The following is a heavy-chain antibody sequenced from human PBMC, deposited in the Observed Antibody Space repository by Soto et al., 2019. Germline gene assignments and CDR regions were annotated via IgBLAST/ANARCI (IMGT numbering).Heavy chain of an antibody. CDR1: GFTFKNFA. Sequence: EVQLLESGGGLEQPGGSLRLSCAASGFTFKNFAMTWVRQAPGKGLEWVAISSGDGDKTYYADSVKGRFTISRDESKGTLFLQIKSLRPEDTAVYYCAKSRGWSMEEYFDSWGQGTLVTVSS. D-gene: IGHD2-15*01. V-gene: IGHV3-23*01. J-gene: IGHJ4*02. CDR3: AKSRGWSMEEYFDS. CDR2: SSGDGDKT.